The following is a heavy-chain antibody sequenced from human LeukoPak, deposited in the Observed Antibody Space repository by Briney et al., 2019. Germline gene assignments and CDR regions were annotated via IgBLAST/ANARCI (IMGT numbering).Heavy chain of an antibody. Sequence: GGSLRLSCAASGFTFSNYLINWVRQAPGKGLEWVSFISSTGGTIYYADSVNGRFTISRDNAKNSLYLHMNSLRAEDTAVYYCARDRDSSYWYFDLWGRGTLVTVSS. CDR2: ISSTGGTI. CDR1: GFTFSNYL. CDR3: ARDRDSSYWYFDL. D-gene: IGHD6-13*01. V-gene: IGHV3-21*01. J-gene: IGHJ2*01.